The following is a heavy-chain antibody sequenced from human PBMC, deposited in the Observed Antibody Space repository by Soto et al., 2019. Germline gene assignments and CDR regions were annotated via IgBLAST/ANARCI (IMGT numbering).Heavy chain of an antibody. Sequence: QITLKESGPTLVKPTQTLTLTCTFSGFSLSSTRVAVGWIRQPPGKALEWLALIYWDEDKRYSPFLKSTLTIPKDTSKNQVVLTRTNMDPVDTATYYCAHNVVAGLGYYFDYWGQGTLVTVSS. CDR3: AHNVVAGLGYYFDY. V-gene: IGHV2-5*02. J-gene: IGHJ4*02. CDR1: GFSLSSTRVA. CDR2: IYWDEDK. D-gene: IGHD6-19*01.